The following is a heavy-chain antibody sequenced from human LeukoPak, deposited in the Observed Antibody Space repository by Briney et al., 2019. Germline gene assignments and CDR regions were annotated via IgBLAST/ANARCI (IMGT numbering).Heavy chain of an antibody. CDR1: GGSFSGYY. D-gene: IGHD3-22*01. CDR3: ARRSTLLLRGWFDP. V-gene: IGHV4-34*01. Sequence: SETLSLTCAVYGGSFSGYYWSWIRQPPGKGLEWIGGIYYSGSTYYSPSLKSRVTISVNTSKNQFSLKLSSVTAADTAVYYCARRSTLLLRGWFDPWGQGTLVTVSS. J-gene: IGHJ5*02. CDR2: IYYSGST.